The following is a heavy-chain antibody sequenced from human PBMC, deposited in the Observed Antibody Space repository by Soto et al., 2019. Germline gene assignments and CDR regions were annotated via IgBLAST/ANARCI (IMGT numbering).Heavy chain of an antibody. V-gene: IGHV1-69*01. CDR2: IIPIFGTA. CDR1: GGTFSSYA. CDR3: ARGSKKGSYNWFDP. J-gene: IGHJ5*02. D-gene: IGHD6-6*01. Sequence: QVQLVQSGAEVKKPGSSVKVSCKASGGTFSSYAISWVRQAPGQGLEWMGGIIPIFGTANYAQQFQGRDTITADESTSTAYMELSSLRSEDTAVYYCARGSKKGSYNWFDPWGQGTLVTVSS.